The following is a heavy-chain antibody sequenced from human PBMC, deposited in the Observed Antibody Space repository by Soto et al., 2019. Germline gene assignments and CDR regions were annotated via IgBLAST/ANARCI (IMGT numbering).Heavy chain of an antibody. D-gene: IGHD3-22*01. J-gene: IGHJ3*02. CDR3: AARDSTGYTPDAFDI. V-gene: IGHV1-58*01. Sequence: GXSVKVSCKASGFTFTSSAVQWVRQARGQRLEWIGWIVVGSGNTNYAQKFQERVTITRDMSTSTAYMELSSLRSEDTAVYYCAARDSTGYTPDAFDICGQRTMVTVSS. CDR1: GFTFTSSA. CDR2: IVVGSGNT.